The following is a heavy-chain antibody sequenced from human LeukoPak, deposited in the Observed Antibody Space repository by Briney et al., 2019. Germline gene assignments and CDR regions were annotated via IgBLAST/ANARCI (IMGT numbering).Heavy chain of an antibody. CDR3: ATDGATTSLAY. D-gene: IGHD1-26*01. J-gene: IGHJ4*02. V-gene: IGHV4-38-2*02. Sequence: PSETLSLTCAVSGYSIRSDYYWGWIRQPPGKGLEWIGSIYHSGSMYYNLSLKSRVTISLDTSKNRFSLKLSSVTAADTAVYYCATDGATTSLAYWGQGTLVTVSS. CDR1: GYSIRSDYY. CDR2: IYHSGSM.